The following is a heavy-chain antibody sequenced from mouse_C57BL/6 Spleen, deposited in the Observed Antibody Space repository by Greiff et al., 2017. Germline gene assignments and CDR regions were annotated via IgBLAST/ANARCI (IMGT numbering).Heavy chain of an antibody. CDR1: GYTFTDYY. CDR3: ARYWDGFDY. Sequence: EVQLQQSGPELVKPGASVKISCKASGYTFTDYYMNWVKQSHGKSLEWIGDINPNNGGTSYNQKFKGKATLTVDKSSSTAYMELRSLTSEDSAVXYCARYWDGFDYWGQGTTLTVSS. V-gene: IGHV1-26*01. CDR2: INPNNGGT. J-gene: IGHJ2*01. D-gene: IGHD4-1*01.